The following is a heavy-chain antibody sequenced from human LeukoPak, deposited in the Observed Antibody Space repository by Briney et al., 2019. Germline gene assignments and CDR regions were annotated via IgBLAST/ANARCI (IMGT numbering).Heavy chain of an antibody. D-gene: IGHD3-22*01. CDR2: IYYSGST. CDR3: ARGPYYDSSAYYVA. Sequence: KPSETLSLTCTVSGGSISSYYWSWIRQPPGKGLEWIAYIYYSGSTNYNPSLKSRVTISVDTSKNQFSLKLSSVTAADTAVYYCARGPYYDSSAYYVAWGQGTLVTVSS. J-gene: IGHJ5*02. CDR1: GGSISSYY. V-gene: IGHV4-59*12.